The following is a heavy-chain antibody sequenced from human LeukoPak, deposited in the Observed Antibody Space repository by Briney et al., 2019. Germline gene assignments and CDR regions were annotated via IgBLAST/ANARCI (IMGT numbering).Heavy chain of an antibody. CDR2: IIPILGIA. Sequence: ASVKVSCKASDGTFTSYAISWVRQAPGQGLEWMGRIIPILGIANYAQKFQGRVTITADKSTSTAYMELSSLRSEDTAVYYCARQYSSSWYYFDYWGQGTLVTVSS. CDR3: ARQYSSSWYYFDY. V-gene: IGHV1-69*04. CDR1: DGTFTSYA. J-gene: IGHJ4*02. D-gene: IGHD6-13*01.